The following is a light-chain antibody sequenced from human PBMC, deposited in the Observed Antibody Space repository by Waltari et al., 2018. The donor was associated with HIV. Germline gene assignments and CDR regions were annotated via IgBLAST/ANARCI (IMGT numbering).Light chain of an antibody. V-gene: IGLV2-8*01. J-gene: IGLJ2*01. CDR2: EVN. CDR1: SSDVGAYNY. Sequence: QSALTQPPSASGSRGQSVTISCTGTSSDVGAYNYVSWYQQYPGMAPKLIIYEVNKRPAGDPDRFSCSKSGNTASLTVSGLQAEEGADFYCSADAGSAVVVGGGTKLTVL. CDR3: SADAGSAVV.